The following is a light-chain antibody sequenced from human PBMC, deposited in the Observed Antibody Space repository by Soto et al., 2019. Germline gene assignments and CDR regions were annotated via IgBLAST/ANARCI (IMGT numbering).Light chain of an antibody. CDR3: AAWDDSLNGQV. V-gene: IGLV1-44*01. Sequence: QSVLTQPPSASGTPGQRVTISCSGSSSNIGSDTVNWYQQLPGTAPKLLIYNNNQRPSGVPHRFSGSNSGTSASLAISVLQSEDEADYYCAAWDDSLNGQVFGGGTKVTVL. J-gene: IGLJ2*01. CDR2: NNN. CDR1: SSNIGSDT.